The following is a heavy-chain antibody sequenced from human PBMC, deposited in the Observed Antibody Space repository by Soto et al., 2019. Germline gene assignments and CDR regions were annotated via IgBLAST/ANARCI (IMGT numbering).Heavy chain of an antibody. CDR1: GGSISSSTYY. J-gene: IGHJ4*02. D-gene: IGHD3-10*01. V-gene: IGHV4-39*07. CDR2: IHYSGST. Sequence: SETLSLTCFVSGGSISSSTYYWGWIRQPPGKGLEWIGSIHYSGSTYYNPSLKSRVTISVDKSKNQFSLKLSSVTAADTAVYYCARDPLGSGEDYWGQGTLVTVSS. CDR3: ARDPLGSGEDY.